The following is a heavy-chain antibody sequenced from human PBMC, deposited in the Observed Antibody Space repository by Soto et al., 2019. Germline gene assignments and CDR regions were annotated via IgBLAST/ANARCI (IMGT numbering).Heavy chain of an antibody. CDR3: ARDKITGLFEY. CDR1: GGSFSGYY. Sequence: QVQLQQWGAGLLKPSETLSLTCAVYGGSFSGYYWTWIRQPPGTGLEWIGEINHSGSTNYNPSLKNRVTISVDTSKHQFSLKLTSMAAADTAVYYGARDKITGLFEYSGQGPLVTVSS. D-gene: IGHD2-8*02. V-gene: IGHV4-34*01. J-gene: IGHJ4*02. CDR2: INHSGST.